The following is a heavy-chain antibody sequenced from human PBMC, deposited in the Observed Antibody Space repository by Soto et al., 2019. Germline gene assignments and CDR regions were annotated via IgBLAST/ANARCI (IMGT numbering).Heavy chain of an antibody. V-gene: IGHV3-66*01. CDR2: IYSGGAT. CDR1: EFTVSNNY. Sequence: EVQLVESGGGLVQPGGSLRLSCAASEFTVSNNYMSWVRQAPGKGLEWVSLIYSGGATHYADSVRGRFTISRDNSKNTLYLQMNSLRGEDTAIHYCMNRPRAWGQGTLVTVSS. D-gene: IGHD6-6*01. CDR3: MNRPRA. J-gene: IGHJ5*02.